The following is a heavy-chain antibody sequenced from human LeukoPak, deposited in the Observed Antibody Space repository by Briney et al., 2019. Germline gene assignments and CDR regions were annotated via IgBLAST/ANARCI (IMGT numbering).Heavy chain of an antibody. D-gene: IGHD1-1*01. CDR1: GFPFMTYA. Sequence: PGGSLRLSCEASGFPFMTYAMNWIRQSPGKGLEWVAFLTRGSSNIQYAGSVKGRFTISRDNGKDSLFLQMNSLRAEDTAVYYCARVVPVHEYYNSYTDVWGKGTTVTVSS. V-gene: IGHV3-48*01. CDR3: ARVVPVHEYYNSYTDV. J-gene: IGHJ6*03. CDR2: LTRGSSNI.